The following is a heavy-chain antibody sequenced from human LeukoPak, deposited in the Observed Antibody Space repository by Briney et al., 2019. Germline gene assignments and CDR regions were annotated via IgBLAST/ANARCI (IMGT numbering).Heavy chain of an antibody. Sequence: GASVKVSCKASGGTFSSYAISWVRQAPGQGLEWMGRIIPIFGIANYAQKFQSRVTITADKSTSTAYMELSSLRSEDTAVYYCAREATTHYYYYGMDVWGQGTTVTVSS. V-gene: IGHV1-69*04. J-gene: IGHJ6*02. CDR3: AREATTHYYYYGMDV. D-gene: IGHD1-1*01. CDR2: IIPIFGIA. CDR1: GGTFSSYA.